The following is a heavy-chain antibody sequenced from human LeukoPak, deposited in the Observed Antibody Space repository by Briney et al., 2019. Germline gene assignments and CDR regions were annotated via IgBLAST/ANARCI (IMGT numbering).Heavy chain of an antibody. CDR1: GFTFDDYG. J-gene: IGHJ4*02. CDR3: ARDYGDYGFGQGGY. V-gene: IGHV3-20*04. Sequence: GGSLRLSCAASGFTFDDYGMSWVRQAPGKGLEWVSGINWNGGSKGYADSVKGRFTISRDNAKNSLYLQMNSLRAEDTALYYCARDYGDYGFGQGGYWGQGTLVTVSS. CDR2: INWNGGSK. D-gene: IGHD4-17*01.